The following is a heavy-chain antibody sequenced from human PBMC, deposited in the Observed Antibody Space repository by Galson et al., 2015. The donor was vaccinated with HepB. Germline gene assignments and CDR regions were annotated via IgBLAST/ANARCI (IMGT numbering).Heavy chain of an antibody. D-gene: IGHD2-2*02. CDR2: IKSKTDGETT. J-gene: IGHJ5*02. CDR3: TTDVYYTTYWSWLDP. Sequence: SLRLSCAASGFPFNNAWMIWVRQAPGMGLEWVGRIKSKTDGETTDYAAPVKGRFTISRDDSKNRLYLQMNSLKTEDTAVYYCTTDVYYTTYWSWLDPWGQGTLVTVSS. V-gene: IGHV3-15*01. CDR1: GFPFNNAW.